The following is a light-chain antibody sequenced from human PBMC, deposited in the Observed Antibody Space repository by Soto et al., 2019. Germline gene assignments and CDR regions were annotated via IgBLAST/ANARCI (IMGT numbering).Light chain of an antibody. V-gene: IGKV1-33*01. CDR2: YAS. J-gene: IGKJ3*01. CDR1: QDISNY. CDR3: QQYANLPPLFT. Sequence: DIQMTQSPSSLSASVGDRVTITCQASQDISNYLNWYQQKPGKAPKLLIYYASNLQTGVPSRFSGSGSGTDFTFTISRLQPEDFATYYCQQYANLPPLFTFGTGTKVDIK.